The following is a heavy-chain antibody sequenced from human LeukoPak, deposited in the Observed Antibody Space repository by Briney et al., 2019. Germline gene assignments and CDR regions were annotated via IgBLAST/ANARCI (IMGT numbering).Heavy chain of an antibody. CDR2: ISGSGDRI. Sequence: GGPLRLSCGACGFTFSRYAVRGLRAATGKGVEWVSAISGSGDRIYYAHPVKSRFTISRDNSKNTLYPQMSGLRADDSVVYYCAKEHSYCTNGVCYARVFDRWGQGTLVTVSS. CDR3: AKEHSYCTNGVCYARVFDR. CDR1: GFTFSRYA. V-gene: IGHV3-23*01. J-gene: IGHJ5*02. D-gene: IGHD2-8*01.